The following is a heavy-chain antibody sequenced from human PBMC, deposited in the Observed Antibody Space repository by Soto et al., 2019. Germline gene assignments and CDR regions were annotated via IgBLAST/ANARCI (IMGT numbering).Heavy chain of an antibody. Sequence: SETLSLTCAVSGGSISSSNWWSFVRQPPGKGLEWIGEIYHSEFTNYNPSLKSRVTISVDKSKNLLSLKLTSVTAADTAIYYCARDGTSSNWSDRWFDPWGQGTLVTVSS. J-gene: IGHJ5*02. CDR2: IYHSEFT. V-gene: IGHV4-4*02. CDR1: GGSISSSNW. CDR3: ARDGTSSNWSDRWFDP. D-gene: IGHD6-13*01.